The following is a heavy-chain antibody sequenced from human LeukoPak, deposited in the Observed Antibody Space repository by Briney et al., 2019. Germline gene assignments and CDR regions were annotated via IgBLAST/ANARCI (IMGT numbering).Heavy chain of an antibody. CDR1: GGSINNHY. CDR2: IHYTGTT. D-gene: IGHD2-2*03. V-gene: IGHV4-59*08. CDR3: AGVGFATPYFDY. Sequence: PSETLSLTCIVSGGSINNHYWTWIRQTPGKGLEWIGDIHYTGTTKYNPSLKSRVTMSVDTSKNQFSLRLNSVTAADTAVYYCAGVGFATPYFDYWGQGALVAVSS. J-gene: IGHJ4*02.